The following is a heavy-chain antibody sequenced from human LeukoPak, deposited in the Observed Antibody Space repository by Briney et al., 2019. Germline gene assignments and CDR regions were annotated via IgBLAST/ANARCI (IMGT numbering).Heavy chain of an antibody. V-gene: IGHV1-3*01. J-gene: IGHJ4*02. D-gene: IGHD3-9*01. CDR3: ARGYYDLLTGHVVTYYFDY. Sequence: EASVKVSCTASGYTFTNYAVHWVRQAPGQRLEWMGWINAGNGKTNYSQKFQVRVTLTRDTSASTVYMELSSLRSEDTAVYYRARGYYDLLTGHVVTYYFDYWGQGTLVTVSS. CDR2: INAGNGKT. CDR1: GYTFTNYA.